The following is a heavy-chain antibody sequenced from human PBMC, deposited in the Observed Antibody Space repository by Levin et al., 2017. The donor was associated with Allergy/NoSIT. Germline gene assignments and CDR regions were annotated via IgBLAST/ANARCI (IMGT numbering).Heavy chain of an antibody. V-gene: IGHV3-13*01. CDR2: IGTAGDT. D-gene: IGHD3-3*01. Sequence: GESLKISCEASGFTFSTYDMHWVRQVRGKGLEWVSAIGTAGDTYYEDSVKGRFTTSRENAKNSLYLQMSSLGAGDTGVYFCGREGFGDFGVWDGMDVWGQGTTVIVSS. CDR3: GREGFGDFGVWDGMDV. J-gene: IGHJ6*02. CDR1: GFTFSTYD.